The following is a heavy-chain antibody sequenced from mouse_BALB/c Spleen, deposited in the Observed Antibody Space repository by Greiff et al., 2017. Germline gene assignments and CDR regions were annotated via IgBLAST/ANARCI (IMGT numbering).Heavy chain of an antibody. Sequence: VQLQESGPGLVAPSQSLSITCTVSGFSLTSYGVHWVRQPPGKGLEWLGVIWAGGSTNYNSALMSRLSISKDNSKSQVFLKMNSLQTDDTAMYYCARDYYRYDDYAMDYWGQGTSVTVSS. V-gene: IGHV2-9*02. CDR1: GFSLTSYG. D-gene: IGHD2-14*01. J-gene: IGHJ4*01. CDR2: IWAGGST. CDR3: ARDYYRYDDYAMDY.